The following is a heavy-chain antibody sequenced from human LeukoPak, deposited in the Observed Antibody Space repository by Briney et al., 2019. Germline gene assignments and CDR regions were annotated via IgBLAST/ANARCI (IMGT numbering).Heavy chain of an antibody. J-gene: IGHJ4*02. D-gene: IGHD6-13*01. CDR1: GFTVSSHL. CDR3: AGERPSSSWYDY. V-gene: IGHV3-7*01. CDR2: IYQDGREK. Sequence: GGSLRLSGSASGFTVSSHLMTWVRQAPGKGLEWVFNIYQDGREKYYAVSVKGRFTMSRDNAKTSLYLKMDSLRAEDTAVYYCAGERPSSSWYDYWGQGTLVTVSS.